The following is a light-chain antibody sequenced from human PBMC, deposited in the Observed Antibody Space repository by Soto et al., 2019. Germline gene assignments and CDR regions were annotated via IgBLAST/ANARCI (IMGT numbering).Light chain of an antibody. CDR1: SSDVGSYNY. V-gene: IGLV2-14*01. Sequence: QSALTQPASVSGSPGQSITISCTGTSSDVGSYNYVSWYQQHPGKAPKLMIYEVSNRPSGVSNRFSGSKSGNTASLTISGRQAEDEPNYYRSSYTSISTRVFGGGTQLTAL. CDR3: SSYTSISTRV. CDR2: EVS. J-gene: IGLJ3*02.